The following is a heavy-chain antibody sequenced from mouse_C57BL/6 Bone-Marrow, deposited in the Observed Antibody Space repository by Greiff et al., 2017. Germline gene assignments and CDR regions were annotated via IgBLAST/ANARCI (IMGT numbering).Heavy chain of an antibody. Sequence: VQLKESGAELVRPGASVKLSCTASGFNIKDDYMHWVKQRPEQGLEWIGWIDPENGDTEYASKFQGKATITADTSSNTAYLQLSSLTSEDTAVYYCTTLYYDYDGYWGQGTTLTVSS. V-gene: IGHV14-4*01. CDR2: IDPENGDT. D-gene: IGHD2-4*01. CDR1: GFNIKDDY. CDR3: TTLYYDYDGY. J-gene: IGHJ2*01.